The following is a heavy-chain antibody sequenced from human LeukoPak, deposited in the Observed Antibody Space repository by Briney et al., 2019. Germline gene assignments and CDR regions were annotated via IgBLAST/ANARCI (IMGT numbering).Heavy chain of an antibody. D-gene: IGHD1-26*01. J-gene: IGHJ4*02. CDR2: IKQDGSTK. V-gene: IGHV3-7*01. CDR1: GFTFTNSW. Sequence: GGSLRLSCAASGFTFTNSWMAWVRQAPGKGLEWVANIKQDGSTKHYADSLKGRFTISRDNPKNSLYLQINSMRVDDTAVYYCARDTDGSLDYWGQGILVTVAS. CDR3: ARDTDGSLDY.